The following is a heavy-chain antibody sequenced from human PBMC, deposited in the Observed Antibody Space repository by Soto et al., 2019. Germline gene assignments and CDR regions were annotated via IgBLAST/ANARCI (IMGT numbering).Heavy chain of an antibody. CDR3: AKLARPRYDYIWGSSERPIDY. Sequence: GGSLRLSCAASGFTFSSYAMSWVRQAPGKGLEWVSAISGSGGSTYYADSVKGRFTISRDNSKNTLYLQMNSLRAEDTVVDYCAKLARPRYDYIWGSSERPIDYWGQGTLVTVSS. D-gene: IGHD3-16*01. J-gene: IGHJ4*02. V-gene: IGHV3-23*01. CDR2: ISGSGGST. CDR1: GFTFSSYA.